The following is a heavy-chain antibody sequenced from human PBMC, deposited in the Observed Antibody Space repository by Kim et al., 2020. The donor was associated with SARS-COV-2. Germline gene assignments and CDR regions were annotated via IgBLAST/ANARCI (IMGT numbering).Heavy chain of an antibody. CDR2: INTKKGDT. J-gene: IGHJ4*02. Sequence: ASVKVSCKASGDTSSTSGFSWVRQAPGQGLEWMGWINTKKGDTNSVQKFQDRVTMTTDSSTTAAYMELRSLTFDDTAVYYCVRGTWGDINDYWGQGTLVTVSS. CDR1: GDTSSTSG. CDR3: VRGTWGDINDY. V-gene: IGHV1-18*01. D-gene: IGHD3-16*01.